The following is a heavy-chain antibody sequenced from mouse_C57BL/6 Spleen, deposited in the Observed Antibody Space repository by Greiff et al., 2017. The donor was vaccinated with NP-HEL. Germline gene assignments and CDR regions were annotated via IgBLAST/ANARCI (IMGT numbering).Heavy chain of an antibody. CDR2: FHPYNDDT. J-gene: IGHJ4*01. CDR3: ARGRIGLRGAMDY. Sequence: VKLVESGAELVKPGASVKMSCKASGYTFTTYPIEWMKQNHGKSLEWIGNFHPYNDDTKYNEKFKGKATLTVEKSSSTVYLELSRLTSDDSAVYYCARGRIGLRGAMDYWGQGTSVTVSS. V-gene: IGHV1-47*01. CDR1: GYTFTTYP. D-gene: IGHD1-1*01.